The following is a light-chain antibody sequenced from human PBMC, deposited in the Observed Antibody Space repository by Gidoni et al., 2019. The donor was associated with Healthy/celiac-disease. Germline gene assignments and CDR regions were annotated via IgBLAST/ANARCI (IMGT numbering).Light chain of an antibody. CDR1: SSDVGGYNY. CDR2: DVS. Sequence: QSALTQPRSVSGSPGQSVTISCTGTSSDVGGYNYVSWSQQNPGKAPKLMIYDVSKRPSGVPDRFSGSKSGNTASLTISGLQAEDEADYYCCSYAGSFYVFGTGTKVTVL. CDR3: CSYAGSFYV. J-gene: IGLJ1*01. V-gene: IGLV2-11*01.